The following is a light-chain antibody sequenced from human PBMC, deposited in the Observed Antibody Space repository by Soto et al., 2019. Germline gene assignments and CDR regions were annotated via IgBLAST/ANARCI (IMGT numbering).Light chain of an antibody. CDR2: EVN. Sequence: QSVLTQPPSASGSPGQSVTISCTGTTSDVGGYNYVSWYQLHPGKVPKLIISEVNKRPSGVPDRFFGSKSGSTASLTVSGLQAEDEADYFCSSYAGSKNFILFGGGTKLTVL. CDR1: TSDVGGYNY. CDR3: SSYAGSKNFIL. V-gene: IGLV2-8*01. J-gene: IGLJ2*01.